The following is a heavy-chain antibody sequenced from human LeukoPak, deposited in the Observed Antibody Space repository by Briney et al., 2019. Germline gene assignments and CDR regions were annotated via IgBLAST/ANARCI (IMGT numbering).Heavy chain of an antibody. CDR3: ARESRQWLVLGGVDY. Sequence: GGSLRLSCAASGFTFSSYSMNWVRQAPGKGLEWVSYISSSSSAIYYADSVKGRFTISRDNAKNSLYLQMNSLRAEDTAVYYCARESRQWLVLGGVDYWGQGALVTVSS. J-gene: IGHJ4*02. D-gene: IGHD6-19*01. V-gene: IGHV3-48*04. CDR1: GFTFSSYS. CDR2: ISSSSSAI.